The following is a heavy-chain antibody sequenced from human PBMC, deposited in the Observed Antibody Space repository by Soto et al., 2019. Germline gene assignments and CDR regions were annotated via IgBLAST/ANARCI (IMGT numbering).Heavy chain of an antibody. CDR1: GGSISSGGYY. V-gene: IGHV4-31*03. D-gene: IGHD5-12*01. CDR3: ARHLRGYSGYGIYYFDY. J-gene: IGHJ4*02. Sequence: SETLSLTFTVSGGSISSGGYYWSCIRQHPWKGLEWIGYIYYSGSTYYNPSLKIRVTISVDTSKNQFSLKLSSVNAADTAVYYCARHLRGYSGYGIYYFDYWGQGTLVTVSS. CDR2: IYYSGST.